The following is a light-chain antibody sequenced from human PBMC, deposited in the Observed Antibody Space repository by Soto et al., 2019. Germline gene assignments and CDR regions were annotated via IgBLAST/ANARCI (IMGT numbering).Light chain of an antibody. Sequence: DIQMTQSPSSLSASVGDRVTITCRASQSISGYLNWYQQKPGQAPKLLIYAASSLQSGVPSRFSGSGSGTDFTLTISSLQPDDFATYYCQQSYSTPYTFGQGNKLEIK. CDR2: AAS. V-gene: IGKV1-39*01. CDR3: QQSYSTPYT. CDR1: QSISGY. J-gene: IGKJ2*01.